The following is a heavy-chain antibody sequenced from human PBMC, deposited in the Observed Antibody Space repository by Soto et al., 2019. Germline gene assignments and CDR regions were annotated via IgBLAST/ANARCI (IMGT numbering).Heavy chain of an antibody. D-gene: IGHD1-26*01. J-gene: IGHJ2*01. CDR3: VKRTAGGYFKL. CDR1: GFTFSSYA. V-gene: IGHV3-23*01. Sequence: EVQLLESGGGLVQPGGSLRLSCAASGFTFSSYAMKWVRQAPGKGLEWVSVISGSGGSTYYADAVKGRFTISRDNSKNTLYLHMISLRAEDTVVYYCVKRTAGGYFKLWGRGTLVTVSS. CDR2: ISGSGGST.